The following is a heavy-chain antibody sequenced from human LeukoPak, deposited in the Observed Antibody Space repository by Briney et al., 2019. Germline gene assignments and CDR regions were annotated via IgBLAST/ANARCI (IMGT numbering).Heavy chain of an antibody. D-gene: IGHD1-26*01. V-gene: IGHV4-59*01. CDR1: VDSISSYY. CDR3: ARDSRSIDY. Sequence: SGTLSLTCTVSVDSISSYYWSWIREPPGKGLEWIGYIYYSGSTNYNPSLKSRVTISVDTSKNQFSLKLSSVTAADTAVYYCARDSRSIDYWGQGTLVTVSS. J-gene: IGHJ4*02. CDR2: IYYSGST.